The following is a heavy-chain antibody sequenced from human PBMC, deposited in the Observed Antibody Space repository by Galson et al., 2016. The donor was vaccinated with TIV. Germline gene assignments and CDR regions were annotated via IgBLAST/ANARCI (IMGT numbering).Heavy chain of an antibody. D-gene: IGHD3-3*01. CDR1: GFTFTTYA. J-gene: IGHJ6*02. Sequence: SLRLSCAASGFTFTTYAMHWVRQAPGKGLEWVAVISYDGTNKYYADSVKGRFTISRDNSKSTLYLQMNSLRVEDTAVYYCAKDRLLFLEWSFPNDMDVWGQGTTVTVSS. CDR2: ISYDGTNK. CDR3: AKDRLLFLEWSFPNDMDV. V-gene: IGHV3-30-3*01.